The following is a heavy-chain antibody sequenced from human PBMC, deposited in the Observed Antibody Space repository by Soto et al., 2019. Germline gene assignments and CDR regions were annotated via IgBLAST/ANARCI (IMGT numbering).Heavy chain of an antibody. V-gene: IGHV3-7*01. D-gene: IGHD3-3*01. CDR3: ARDWEYYDFWSGDDYYYYYMDV. Sequence: GGSLRLSCAASGFTFSSYWMSWVRQAPGKGLEWVANIKQDGSEKYYVDSVKGRFTISRDNAKNSLYLQMNSLRAEDTAVYYCARDWEYYDFWSGDDYYYYYMDVWGKGTTVTVSS. CDR2: IKQDGSEK. J-gene: IGHJ6*03. CDR1: GFTFSSYW.